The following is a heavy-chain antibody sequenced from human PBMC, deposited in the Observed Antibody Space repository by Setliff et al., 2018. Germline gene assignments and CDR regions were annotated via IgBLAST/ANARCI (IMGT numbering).Heavy chain of an antibody. CDR1: GGTFSSYG. J-gene: IGHJ4*02. V-gene: IGHV1-69*05. Sequence: SVKVSCKASGGTFSSYGISWVRQAPGQGLEWMGGIIPIFGTANYAQKFQGRVTITTDESTSTAYMELSSLRSEDTAVYYCAKTSIAARPDFDYWGQGTLVTVSS. D-gene: IGHD6-6*01. CDR2: IIPIFGTA. CDR3: AKTSIAARPDFDY.